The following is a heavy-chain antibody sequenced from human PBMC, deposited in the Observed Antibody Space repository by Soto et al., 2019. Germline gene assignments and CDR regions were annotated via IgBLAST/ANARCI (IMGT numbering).Heavy chain of an antibody. CDR1: GYAFTSYG. CDR3: ARYCSSTSPCYYYYYGMDV. D-gene: IGHD2-2*01. J-gene: IGHJ6*02. CDR2: INAGNGST. V-gene: IGHV1-3*01. Sequence: GQVSCHASGYAFTSYGMRWVRQVAGQRDEGIGWINAGNGSTKYSQKFQGRVTITRDTSASTAYMELSSLRSDDTAVYYCARYCSSTSPCYYYYYGMDVWGQGTTVTVPS.